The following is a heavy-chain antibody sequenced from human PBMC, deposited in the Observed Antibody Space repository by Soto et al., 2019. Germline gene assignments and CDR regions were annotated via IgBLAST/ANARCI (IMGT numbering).Heavy chain of an antibody. CDR3: ATTEDPIAAAGTPQFDY. Sequence: PWGSLLLSCAASVFTSSTYAMSWVRQAPGNGLEWVSAISGSGGSTYYADSVKGRFTISIDNSKNTLYLQMNSLRAEDTAVYYCATTEDPIAAAGTPQFDYWGQGTVVTVSS. J-gene: IGHJ4*02. D-gene: IGHD6-13*01. V-gene: IGHV3-23*01. CDR2: ISGSGGST. CDR1: VFTSSTYA.